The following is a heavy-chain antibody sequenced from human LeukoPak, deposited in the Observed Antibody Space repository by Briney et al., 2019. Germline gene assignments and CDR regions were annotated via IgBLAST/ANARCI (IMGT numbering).Heavy chain of an antibody. V-gene: IGHV3-7*01. CDR1: GFTFSSYA. CDR3: ATHRSGYTYGWLDY. CDR2: LKESGGEM. Sequence: PGGSLRLSYAAPGFTFSSYAMSWVRQAPGKGLEWVANLKESGGEMYYVDSVRGRFTISRDNAKNSLYLQMNSLRAEDTAVYYCATHRSGYTYGWLDYWGQGTLVTVSS. D-gene: IGHD5-18*01. J-gene: IGHJ4*02.